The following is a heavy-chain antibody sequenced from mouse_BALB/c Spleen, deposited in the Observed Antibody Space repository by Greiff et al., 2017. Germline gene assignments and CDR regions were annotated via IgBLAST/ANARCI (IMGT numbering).Heavy chain of an antibody. J-gene: IGHJ3*01. Sequence: EVKLVESGGGLVQPKGSLKLSCAASGFTFNTYAMNWVRQAPGKGLEWVARIRSKSNNYATYYADSVKDRFTISRDDSQSMLYLQMNNLKTEDTAMYYCVRQTELLPLAYWGQGTLVTVSA. CDR1: GFTFNTYA. CDR3: VRQTELLPLAY. V-gene: IGHV10-1*02. CDR2: IRSKSNNYAT. D-gene: IGHD2-1*01.